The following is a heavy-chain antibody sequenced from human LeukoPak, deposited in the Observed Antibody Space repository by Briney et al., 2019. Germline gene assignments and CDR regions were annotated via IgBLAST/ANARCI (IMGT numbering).Heavy chain of an antibody. J-gene: IGHJ3*02. Sequence: SETLLLSCTVSGFTISSSDNNWVWMPQAPGTGSASLEGIYYSQSTYYKATLKSRVTISVDTAKNQFTLKMSSVDAADTAVYYCARRCAVLRYFDWLSRGDAFDIWGQGTMVTVPS. D-gene: IGHD3-9*01. V-gene: IGHV4-39*01. CDR2: IYYSQST. CDR1: GFTISSSDNN. CDR3: ARRCAVLRYFDWLSRGDAFDI.